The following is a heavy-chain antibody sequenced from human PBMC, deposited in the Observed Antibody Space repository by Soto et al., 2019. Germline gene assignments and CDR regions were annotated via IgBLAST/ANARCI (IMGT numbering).Heavy chain of an antibody. V-gene: IGHV3-23*01. J-gene: IGHJ5*02. D-gene: IGHD3-16*01. CDR3: AKAWGWFDP. CDR1: GFTFTSYA. Sequence: EVQLLESGGDLVHPGGSLSLSCAASGFTFTSYAMTWVRQAPEKGLEWVSSISASGGTTYYTDSVKGRFTISRDNSNNTLLLQMSSLRAEDTAVYYCAKAWGWFDPGGQGTLVTVSS. CDR2: ISASGGTT.